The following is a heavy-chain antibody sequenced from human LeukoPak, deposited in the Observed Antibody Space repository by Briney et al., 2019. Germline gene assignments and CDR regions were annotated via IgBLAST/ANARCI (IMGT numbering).Heavy chain of an antibody. V-gene: IGHV5-51*01. CDR1: GFSFTNYW. D-gene: IGHD5-18*01. Sequence: GESLKISCRGSGFSFTNYWIGWVRQMPGKGLEWVGIIYPGDSDARYSPSFQGQVTISADKSISTAYLQWSSLKASDTAMYYCARRNLNSYGCSYWGQGTLVTVSS. CDR2: IYPGDSDA. J-gene: IGHJ4*02. CDR3: ARRNLNSYGCSY.